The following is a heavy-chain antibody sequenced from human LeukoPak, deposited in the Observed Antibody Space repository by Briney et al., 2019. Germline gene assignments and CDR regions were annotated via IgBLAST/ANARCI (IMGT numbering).Heavy chain of an antibody. CDR2: INPDGRTK. V-gene: IGHV3-7*03. CDR3: ARARNYYDGSGHYYYFDY. J-gene: IGHJ4*02. Sequence: QTGGSLRLSCVASGFTFSSSWVSWVRQAPGEGLEFVANINPDGRTKNYVDSVKGRFTISRDNAKSSLDLQMNSLRAEDTAVYYCARARNYYDGSGHYYYFDYWGQGTLVTVSS. D-gene: IGHD3-22*01. CDR1: GFTFSSSW.